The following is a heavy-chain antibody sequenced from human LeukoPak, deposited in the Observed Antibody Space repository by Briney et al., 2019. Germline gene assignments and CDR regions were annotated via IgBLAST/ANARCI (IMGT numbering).Heavy chain of an antibody. D-gene: IGHD3-10*01. CDR2: ISGSGDST. J-gene: IGHJ4*02. V-gene: IGHV3-23*01. CDR1: GFTFSTFA. CDR3: ARGLSGFGYYFDY. Sequence: GGSLRLSCAASGFTFSTFAMNWVRQASGKGLEWVSAISGSGDSTYFGDSVKGRFTISRDNSKSVLYLQMNTLRAEDTAVYYCARGLSGFGYYFDYWGQGTLVTVSS.